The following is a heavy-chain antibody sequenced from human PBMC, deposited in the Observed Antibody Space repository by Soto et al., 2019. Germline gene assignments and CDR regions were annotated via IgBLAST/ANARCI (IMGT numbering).Heavy chain of an antibody. V-gene: IGHV1-18*01. D-gene: IGHD6-19*01. CDR1: GYTFTSCG. CDR2: ISAYNGNT. CDR3: ARVEQWLVSYYYGMDV. J-gene: IGHJ6*02. Sequence: GTSVKVSCKAPGYTFTSCGISWVRQATGQGLEWMGWISAYNGNTNYAQKLQGRVTMTTDTSTSTAYMELRSLRSDDTAVYYCARVEQWLVSYYYGMDVWGQGTTVTVSS.